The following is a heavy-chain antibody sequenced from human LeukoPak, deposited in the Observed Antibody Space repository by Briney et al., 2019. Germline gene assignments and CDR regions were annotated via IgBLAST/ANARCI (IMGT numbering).Heavy chain of an antibody. J-gene: IGHJ4*02. CDR2: ISYDGSNK. CDR3: ARDTVGSSTSFDY. Sequence: PGRSLTLSCAASGFTFSSYAMHWVRQAPGKGLEWVAVISYDGSNKYYADSVKGRFTISRDNSKNTLYLQMNSLRAEDTAVYYCARDTVGSSTSFDYWGQGTLVTVSS. CDR1: GFTFSSYA. D-gene: IGHD2-2*01. V-gene: IGHV3-30*04.